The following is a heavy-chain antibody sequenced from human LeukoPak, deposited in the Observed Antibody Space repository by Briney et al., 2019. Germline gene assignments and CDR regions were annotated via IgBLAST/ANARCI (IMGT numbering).Heavy chain of an antibody. CDR3: ARGGGRLGLVRRYYFDY. CDR2: MNPNSGNT. D-gene: IGHD3/OR15-3a*01. CDR1: GYTFTSYD. J-gene: IGHJ4*02. Sequence: GASVKVSCKASGYTFTSYDINWVRQATGQGLEWMGWMNPNSGNTGYAQKFQGRVTITRNTSISTAYMELSSLRSEDTAVYYCARGGGRLGLVRRYYFDYWGQGTLVTVSS. V-gene: IGHV1-8*03.